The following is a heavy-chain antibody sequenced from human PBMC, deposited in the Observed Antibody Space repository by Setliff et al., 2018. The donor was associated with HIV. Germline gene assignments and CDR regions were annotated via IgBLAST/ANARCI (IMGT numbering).Heavy chain of an antibody. CDR3: ARGDQTGYYTTYYYYMDV. Sequence: PGGSLRLSCAASTFTFSSYPMNWVRQAPGKGLEWVSTITSSGGSTTYADSVKGRFTISRDNARNTVFLQMNSLRAEDSAVYYCARGDQTGYYTTYYYYMDVWGLGTTVTSP. CDR2: ITSSGGST. CDR1: TFTFSSYP. J-gene: IGHJ6*03. D-gene: IGHD3-9*01. V-gene: IGHV3-23*01.